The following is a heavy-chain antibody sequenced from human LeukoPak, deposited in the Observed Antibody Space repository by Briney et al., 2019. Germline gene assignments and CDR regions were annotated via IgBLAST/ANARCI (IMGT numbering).Heavy chain of an antibody. J-gene: IGHJ4*02. CDR2: IYYSGST. V-gene: IGHV4-39*07. CDR1: GGSISSSSYY. CDR3: ARDCGDYGLYFFDF. D-gene: IGHD4-17*01. Sequence: SETLSLTCTVSGGSISSSSYYWGWIRQPPGKGLEWIGSIYYSGSTYYNPSLKSRVTMSIDTSTNQFSLNLSSVTAADTAVYFCARDCGDYGLYFFDFWGQGTLVTVSS.